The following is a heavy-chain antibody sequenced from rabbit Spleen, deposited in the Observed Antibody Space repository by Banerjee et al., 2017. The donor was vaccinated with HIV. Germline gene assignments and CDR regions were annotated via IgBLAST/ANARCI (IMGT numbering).Heavy chain of an antibody. CDR2: INAVTGKA. D-gene: IGHD8-1*01. J-gene: IGHJ6*01. CDR3: ARDTGSSFSSYGMDL. V-gene: IGHV1S45*01. Sequence: QEQLEESGGDLVKPEGSLTLTCTASGFSFSSSYWMCWVRQAPGKGLEWIACINAVTGKAVYASWAKGRFTFSKTSSTTVTLQMTSLTAADTATYFCARDTGSSFSSYGMDLWGPGTLVTVS. CDR1: GFSFSSSYW.